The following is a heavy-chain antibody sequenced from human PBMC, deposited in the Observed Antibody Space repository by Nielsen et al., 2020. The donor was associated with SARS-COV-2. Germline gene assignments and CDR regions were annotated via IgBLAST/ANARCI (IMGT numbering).Heavy chain of an antibody. CDR2: ISYGGDNE. CDR1: RLTFNDYY. D-gene: IGHD3-10*01. J-gene: IGHJ4*02. Sequence: GESLKISCAASRLTFNDYYMTWIRQAPGKGLEWLAIISYGGDNEHYAESVKGRLTVSRNNSKNTLYLQMNSLRAEDTAVYYCARGFSGSYYNGFDYWGQGTLVTVSS. V-gene: IGHV3-30-3*01. CDR3: ARGFSGSYYNGFDY.